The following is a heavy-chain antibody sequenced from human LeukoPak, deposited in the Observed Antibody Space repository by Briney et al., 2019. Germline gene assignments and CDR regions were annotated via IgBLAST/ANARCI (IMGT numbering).Heavy chain of an antibody. CDR3: AELGITMIGGV. J-gene: IGHJ6*04. D-gene: IGHD3-10*02. CDR1: GFTFSSYA. CDR2: ITGSGGST. V-gene: IGHV3-23*01. Sequence: PGGSLRLSCAASGFTFSSYAMSWVRQAPGKGLELVSAITGSGGSTYYADSVKGRFTISRDNAKNSLYLQMNSLRAEDTAVYYCAELGITMIGGVWGKGTTVTISS.